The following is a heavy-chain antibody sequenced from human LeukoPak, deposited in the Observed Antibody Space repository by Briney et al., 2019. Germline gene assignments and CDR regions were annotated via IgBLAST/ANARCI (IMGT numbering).Heavy chain of an antibody. CDR3: ARRYCSGSSCYSGFDY. D-gene: IGHD2-15*01. V-gene: IGHV4-59*01. J-gene: IGHJ4*02. Sequence: KPSETLSLTCSVSGGSISSYYWSWIRQPPGKGLEWIGYIYYSGTTNYNPSLKSRVTFSVDTSKNQFSLKLSSVTAADTAVYYCARRYCSGSSCYSGFDYWGQGTLVTVSS. CDR2: IYYSGTT. CDR1: GGSISSYY.